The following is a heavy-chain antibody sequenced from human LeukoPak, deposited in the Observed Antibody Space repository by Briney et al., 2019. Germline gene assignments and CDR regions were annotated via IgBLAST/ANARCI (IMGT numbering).Heavy chain of an antibody. CDR1: GGSISSYY. CDR3: ASRSSIWSGYQDTLYYFDS. D-gene: IGHD3-3*01. Sequence: SETLSLTCTVSGGSISSYYWSWIRQPPGKRLERIGHIYYSGSTNYNPSLKSRVTISVDTSKNQFSLKLSSVTAADTAVYYCASRSSIWSGYQDTLYYFDSCGQGTLVTVSS. V-gene: IGHV4-59*01. J-gene: IGHJ4*02. CDR2: IYYSGST.